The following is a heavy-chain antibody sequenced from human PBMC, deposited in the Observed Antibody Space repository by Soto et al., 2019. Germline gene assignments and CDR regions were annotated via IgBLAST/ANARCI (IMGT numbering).Heavy chain of an antibody. Sequence: GASVKVSCKTSGYTFTSYDFNWVRQVTGRGLEWMGWMNPNSGNTGYAQKFQGRVTMTRNTSIGTAYMELSSLRSEDTAVYYCARTYSSSSSYFYYYIAVWGKGATVTVSS. CDR1: GYTFTSYD. CDR2: MNPNSGNT. CDR3: ARTYSSSSSYFYYYIAV. V-gene: IGHV1-8*01. D-gene: IGHD6-6*01. J-gene: IGHJ6*03.